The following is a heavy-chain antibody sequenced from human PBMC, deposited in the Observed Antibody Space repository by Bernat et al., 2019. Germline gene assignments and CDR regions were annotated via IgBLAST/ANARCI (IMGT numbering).Heavy chain of an antibody. CDR3: AREQSLYNRNWYGWFDP. CDR2: IKQDGSEK. Sequence: LVESGGGLVQPGGSLRLSCVVSEFFSSYWMSWVRQAPGKGLEWVANIKQDGSEKYYVDSVKGRFSISRDNAKNSLYLQMNSLRAEDTAVYYCAREQSLYNRNWYGWFDPWGQGTLVTVSS. CDR1: EFFSSYW. V-gene: IGHV3-7*04. D-gene: IGHD1-7*01. J-gene: IGHJ5*02.